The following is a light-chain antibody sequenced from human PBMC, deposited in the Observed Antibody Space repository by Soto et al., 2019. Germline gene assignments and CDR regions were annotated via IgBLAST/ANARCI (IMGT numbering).Light chain of an antibody. J-gene: IGKJ2*01. Sequence: IPLTQSPSSLSASVGDRVTITCRACQGISSYLAWYQQQPGKAPKLLIYAASTLQSGVPSRFSGSAYGTDVTLTISCLQPEDFETYYCQQLNSYSVFGQGTKLEIK. CDR3: QQLNSYSV. CDR1: QGISSY. V-gene: IGKV1-9*01. CDR2: AAS.